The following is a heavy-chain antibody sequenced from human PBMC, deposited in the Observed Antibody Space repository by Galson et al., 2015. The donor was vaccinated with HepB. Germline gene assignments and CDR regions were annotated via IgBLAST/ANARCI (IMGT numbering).Heavy chain of an antibody. CDR2: IYHSGST. Sequence: ETLSLTCAVSGGSISSSNWWSWVRQPPGKGLEWIGEIYHSGSTNYNPSLKSRVTISVDKSKNQFSLKLSSVTAADTAVYYCARDRRVGFLEWLSNYYYGMDVWGQGTTVTVSS. CDR1: GGSISSSNW. J-gene: IGHJ6*02. D-gene: IGHD3-3*02. V-gene: IGHV4-4*02. CDR3: ARDRRVGFLEWLSNYYYGMDV.